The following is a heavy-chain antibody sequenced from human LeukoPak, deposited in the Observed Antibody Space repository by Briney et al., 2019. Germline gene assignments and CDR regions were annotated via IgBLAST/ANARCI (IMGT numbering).Heavy chain of an antibody. CDR3: ARVWYDSSGYAVYFDY. CDR1: GGTFSSYA. CDR2: IIPILGIA. J-gene: IGHJ4*02. V-gene: IGHV1-69*04. D-gene: IGHD3-22*01. Sequence: APVKISCKASGGTFSSYAISWVRQAPGQGLEWMGRIIPILGIANYAQKFQGRVTITADKSTSTAYMELSSLRSEDTAVYYCARVWYDSSGYAVYFDYWGQGTLVTVSS.